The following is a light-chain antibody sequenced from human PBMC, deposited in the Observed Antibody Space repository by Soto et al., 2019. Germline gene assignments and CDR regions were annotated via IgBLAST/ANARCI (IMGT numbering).Light chain of an antibody. CDR2: DAS. Sequence: DIQMTQSPSTLSASIGDRVTITCRASESIRTWLAWYQHKPGKAPKFLIYDASSLESGVPSRFSGSGSGTEFTLTISNLQPDDFATYYCLQDYTYPWTFGQGTKVDIK. CDR1: ESIRTW. J-gene: IGKJ1*01. CDR3: LQDYTYPWT. V-gene: IGKV1-5*01.